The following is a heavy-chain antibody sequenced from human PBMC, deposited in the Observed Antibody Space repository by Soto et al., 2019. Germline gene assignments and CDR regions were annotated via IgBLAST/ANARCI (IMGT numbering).Heavy chain of an antibody. J-gene: IGHJ5*02. D-gene: IGHD2-15*01. CDR1: GYTLTELS. Sequence: ASVKVSCKVSGYTLTELSMHWVRQAPGKGLEWMGGFDPEDGETIYAQKFQGRVTMTEDTSTDTAYMELSSLRSEDTAVYYCATNLRYCSGGSCYSGSWFDPWGQGTLVTVSS. CDR3: ATNLRYCSGGSCYSGSWFDP. CDR2: FDPEDGET. V-gene: IGHV1-24*01.